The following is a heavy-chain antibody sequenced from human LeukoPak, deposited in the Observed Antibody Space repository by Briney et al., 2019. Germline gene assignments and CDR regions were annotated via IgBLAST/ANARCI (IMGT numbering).Heavy chain of an antibody. CDR1: GGSISSSSYY. CDR2: IYYSGST. Sequence: ASETLSLTCTVSGGSISSSSYYWGWIRQPPGKGLEWIGSIYYSGSTYYNPSLKSRVTISVDTSKNQLSLKLSSVTAADTAVYYCASPPGIAAAGLFDYWGQGTLVTVSS. D-gene: IGHD6-13*01. J-gene: IGHJ4*02. CDR3: ASPPGIAAAGLFDY. V-gene: IGHV4-39*01.